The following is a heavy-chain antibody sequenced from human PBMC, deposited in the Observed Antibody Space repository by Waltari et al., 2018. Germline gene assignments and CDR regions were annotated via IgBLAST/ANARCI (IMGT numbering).Heavy chain of an antibody. CDR2: IYYNGNT. CDR3: AREIYGGNSRPFDY. V-gene: IGHV4-59*01. Sequence: QVQLQESGPGLMKPSETLSLTCTVSGGSMDHYFWHWIRQPPGKGMEWIGYIYYNGNTDYTPPLQSRVTISVDTSRSQFSLNLRSVTAADTAVYFCAREIYGGNSRPFDYWGQGTLVTVSS. CDR1: GGSMDHYF. J-gene: IGHJ4*02. D-gene: IGHD2-21*02.